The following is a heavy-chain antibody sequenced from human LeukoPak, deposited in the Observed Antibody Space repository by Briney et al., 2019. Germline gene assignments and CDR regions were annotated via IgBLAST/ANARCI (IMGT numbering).Heavy chain of an antibody. V-gene: IGHV1-69*05. CDR2: IIPIFGTA. CDR3: ASLGTPFTYYYGSGSPSGYYYMDV. Sequence: SVKVSCKASGGTFSSYAISWVRQAPGQGPEWMGGIIPIFGTANYAQKFQGRVTITTDESTSTAYMELSSLRSEDTAVYYCASLGTPFTYYYGSGSPSGYYYMDVWGKGTTVTVSS. CDR1: GGTFSSYA. D-gene: IGHD3-10*01. J-gene: IGHJ6*03.